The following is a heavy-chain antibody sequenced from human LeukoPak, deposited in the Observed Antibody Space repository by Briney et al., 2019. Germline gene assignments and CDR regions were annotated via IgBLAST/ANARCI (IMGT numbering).Heavy chain of an antibody. D-gene: IGHD6-19*01. J-gene: IGHJ3*02. Sequence: SETLSLTCTGSGGSISSYYWSWIRQPPGKGMQWIGYIYYSGSTNYNPSLKSRVTISVDTSKNQFSLKLSSVTAADTAVYYCARLAVAAPGAFDIWGQGTMVTVSS. CDR3: ARLAVAAPGAFDI. CDR2: IYYSGST. V-gene: IGHV4-59*01. CDR1: GGSISSYY.